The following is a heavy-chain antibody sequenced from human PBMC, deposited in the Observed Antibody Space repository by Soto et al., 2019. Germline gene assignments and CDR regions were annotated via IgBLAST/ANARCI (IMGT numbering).Heavy chain of an antibody. CDR2: IGGSGGNT. Sequence: MRRVIKNPGKGLEWVSGIGGSGGNTYYADSVKGRFTISRDNSKNTLFLQMNSLRAEDTAEYYCARVVRYFDTPYGMDVWGQGTTVTVSS. CDR3: ARVVRYFDTPYGMDV. J-gene: IGHJ6*02. D-gene: IGHD3-9*01. V-gene: IGHV3-23*01.